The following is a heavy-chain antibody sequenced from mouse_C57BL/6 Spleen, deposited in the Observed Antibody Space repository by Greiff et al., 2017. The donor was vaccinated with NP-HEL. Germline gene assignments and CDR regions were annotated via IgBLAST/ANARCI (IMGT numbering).Heavy chain of an antibody. Sequence: QVQLQQPGAELVMPGASVKLSCKASGYTFTSYWMHWVKQRPGQGLEWIGEIDPSDSYTNYNQKFKGKSTLTVDKSSSTAYMQLSSLTSEDSAVYYCARGRDMVTTATWFAYWGQGTLVTVSA. CDR2: IDPSDSYT. D-gene: IGHD2-1*01. J-gene: IGHJ3*01. CDR3: ARGRDMVTTATWFAY. V-gene: IGHV1-69*01. CDR1: GYTFTSYW.